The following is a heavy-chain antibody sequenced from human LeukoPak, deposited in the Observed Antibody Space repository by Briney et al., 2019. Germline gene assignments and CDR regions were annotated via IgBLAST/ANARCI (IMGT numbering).Heavy chain of an antibody. CDR3: AKDIRGYSFGYRY. Sequence: GGSLRLSCSCAASEFTFSNYAMTWVRQAPGKGLEWVSLISGSGGSTYYADSVKGRFTISRDNSKNTLYLQMSSLRVDDTAIYYCAKDIRGYSFGYRYWGQGTLVTVSS. CDR1: EFTFSNYA. J-gene: IGHJ4*02. D-gene: IGHD5-18*01. V-gene: IGHV3-23*01. CDR2: ISGSGGST.